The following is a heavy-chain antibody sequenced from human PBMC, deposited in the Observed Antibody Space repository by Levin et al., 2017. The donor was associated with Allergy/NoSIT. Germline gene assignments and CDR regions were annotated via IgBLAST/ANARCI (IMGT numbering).Heavy chain of an antibody. CDR3: ARGNYYGSGAN. Sequence: GESLKISCAASGFTFIDFAAHWVRQAPGKGLEWVAVMSSDGSHRYYADSVKGRFTISRDNSKNTLNLQMDSLRSEDTAMYYCARGNYYGSGANWGQGTLVTVSS. J-gene: IGHJ4*02. D-gene: IGHD3-10*01. CDR2: MSSDGSHR. V-gene: IGHV3-30-3*01. CDR1: GFTFIDFA.